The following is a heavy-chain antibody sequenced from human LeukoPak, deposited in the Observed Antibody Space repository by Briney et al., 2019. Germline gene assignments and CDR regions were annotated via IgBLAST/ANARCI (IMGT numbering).Heavy chain of an antibody. CDR1: GFTLSGNS. J-gene: IGHJ4*02. Sequence: GGSLRLSCAASGFTLSGNSMHWVRQAPGKGLVWVSRINSDGSSTSYADSVKGRFTISRDNAKNTLYLQMNSLRAEDTAVYYCARGMVGATYWGQGTLVTVSS. D-gene: IGHD1-26*01. V-gene: IGHV3-74*01. CDR3: ARGMVGATY. CDR2: INSDGSST.